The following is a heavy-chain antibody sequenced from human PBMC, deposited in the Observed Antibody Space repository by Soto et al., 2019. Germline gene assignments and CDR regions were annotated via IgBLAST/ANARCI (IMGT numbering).Heavy chain of an antibody. J-gene: IGHJ5*02. Sequence: ASVKVSCKASGYTFTSYAMQWVRQAPGQRLEWMGWINAGNGNTKYSQKFQGRVTITRDTSASTAYMELSSLRSEDTAVYYCERSPSNVLRFLEWLPKPPFDPWGQGTMVNV. CDR1: GYTFTSYA. CDR3: ERSPSNVLRFLEWLPKPPFDP. D-gene: IGHD3-3*01. V-gene: IGHV1-3*01. CDR2: INAGNGNT.